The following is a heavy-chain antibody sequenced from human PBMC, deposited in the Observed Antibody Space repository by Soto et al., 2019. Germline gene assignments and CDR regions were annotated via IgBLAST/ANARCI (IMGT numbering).Heavy chain of an antibody. CDR3: AREGRVGGIDY. D-gene: IGHD6-19*01. J-gene: IGHJ4*02. CDR1: VFTFSIHE. V-gene: IGHV3-48*03. CDR2: ISSIGVAT. Sequence: GGSLLLSCAASVFTFSIHEMNWVRQAPGKGLEWVSYISSIGVATYYADSVKGRFTISRDNAKNSLYLQMNSLRAEDTAVYYCAREGRVGGIDYWGQGTTVTVSS.